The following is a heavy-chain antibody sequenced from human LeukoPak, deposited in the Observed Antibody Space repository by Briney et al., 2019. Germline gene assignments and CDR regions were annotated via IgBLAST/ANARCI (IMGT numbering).Heavy chain of an antibody. CDR2: ISAYNGNT. CDR3: ARRATYYYGSSNWFDP. D-gene: IGHD3-10*01. Sequence: GASVKVSCKASGYTFTSYGISWVRQAPGQGLEWMEWISAYNGNTNYAQKLQGRVTMTTDTSTSTAYMELRSLRSDDTAVYYCARRATYYYGSSNWFDPWGQGTLVTVSS. V-gene: IGHV1-18*01. J-gene: IGHJ5*02. CDR1: GYTFTSYG.